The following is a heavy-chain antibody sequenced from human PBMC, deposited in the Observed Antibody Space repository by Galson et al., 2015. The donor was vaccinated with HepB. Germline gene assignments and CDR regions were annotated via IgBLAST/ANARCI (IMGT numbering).Heavy chain of an antibody. J-gene: IGHJ6*02. CDR2: IYSGGST. D-gene: IGHD3-10*01. CDR1: GFTVSSNY. Sequence: SLRLSCAASGFTVSSNYMSWVRQAPGKGLEWVSVIYSGGSTYYADSVKGRFTISRHNSKNTLYLQMNSLRAEDTAVYYCARDGSGSYYYGMDVWGQGTTVTVSS. V-gene: IGHV3-53*04. CDR3: ARDGSGSYYYGMDV.